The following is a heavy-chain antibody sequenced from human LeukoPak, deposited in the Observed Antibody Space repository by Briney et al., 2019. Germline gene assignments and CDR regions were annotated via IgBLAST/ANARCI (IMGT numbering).Heavy chain of an antibody. J-gene: IGHJ4*02. CDR2: ISYDGGNK. CDR1: GFTFSSYA. D-gene: IGHD5-18*01. CDR3: ATDLSGYSYPFDY. Sequence: GGSLRLSCAASGFTFSSYAMHWVRQAPGKGLEGVAVISYDGGNKYYADSVKGRFTISRDNSKNTLYLQMNSLRAEDTAVYYCATDLSGYSYPFDYWGQGTLVTVSS. V-gene: IGHV3-30*04.